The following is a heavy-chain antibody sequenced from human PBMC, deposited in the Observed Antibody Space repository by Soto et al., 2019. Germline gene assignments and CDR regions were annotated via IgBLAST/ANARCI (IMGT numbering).Heavy chain of an antibody. Sequence: QLQLQESGPGLVKPSETLSLTCTVSGGSISSSSYYWGWIRQPPGKGLEWIGSIYYSGSTYYNPSLKSRVPIAVDTSKNQFSLKLSSVTAADTAVYYCARHSQPLLVATTPAFDIWGQGTMVTVSS. D-gene: IGHD5-12*01. J-gene: IGHJ3*02. CDR3: ARHSQPLLVATTPAFDI. CDR2: IYYSGST. V-gene: IGHV4-39*01. CDR1: GGSISSSSYY.